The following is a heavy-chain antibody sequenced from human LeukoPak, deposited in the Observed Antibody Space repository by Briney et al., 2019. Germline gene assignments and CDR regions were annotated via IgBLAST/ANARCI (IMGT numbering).Heavy chain of an antibody. Sequence: AISGSGGSTYYADSVKGRFTISRDNSKNTLYLQMNSLRAEDTAVYYCAKTYDFWSGYYGYWGQGTLVTVSS. CDR3: AKTYDFWSGYYGY. CDR2: ISGSGGST. D-gene: IGHD3-3*01. J-gene: IGHJ4*02. V-gene: IGHV3-23*01.